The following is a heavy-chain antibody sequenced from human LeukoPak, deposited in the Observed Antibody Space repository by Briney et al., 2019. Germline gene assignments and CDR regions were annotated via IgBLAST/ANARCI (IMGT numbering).Heavy chain of an antibody. Sequence: PGGSLRLSCPASGFTFSSYWMSWVRQAPGKGLEWVANIKQDGSEKYYVDSVKGRFTISSDNAKNSLYLQMNSLRAEDTAVYYCARDQGEQQLPGDAFDIWGQGTMVTVSS. CDR1: GFTFSSYW. CDR2: IKQDGSEK. D-gene: IGHD6-13*01. J-gene: IGHJ3*02. CDR3: ARDQGEQQLPGDAFDI. V-gene: IGHV3-7*01.